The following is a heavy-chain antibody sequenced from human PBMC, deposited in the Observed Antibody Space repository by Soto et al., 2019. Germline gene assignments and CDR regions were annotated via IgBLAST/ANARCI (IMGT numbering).Heavy chain of an antibody. D-gene: IGHD1-26*01. Sequence: GGSLRLSCEASGFTISGCSMNWVRQAPGKGLEWLAYITIVTGNTRYADSLRGRFTISADNAANSVFLHMNSLRDEDTAVYFCVRDRDLYRDMFHAALWGQGTLVTVSS. CDR3: VRDRDLYRDMFHAAL. V-gene: IGHV3-48*02. CDR2: ITIVTGNT. CDR1: GFTISGCS. J-gene: IGHJ4*01.